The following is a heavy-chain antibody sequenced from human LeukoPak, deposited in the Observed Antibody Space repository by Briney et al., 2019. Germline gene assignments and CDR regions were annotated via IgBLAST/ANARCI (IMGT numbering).Heavy chain of an antibody. D-gene: IGHD6-19*01. V-gene: IGHV3-7*01. CDR3: ARDHRAIAVAGTGIYYYYGMDV. CDR2: IKQDGSER. Sequence: GGSLRLSCAASGFTFSDYWMHWVRQAPGRGLEWVANIKQDGSERYYVDSVKGRFTITRDNAKNSLSLQMNSLRAEDTAVYYCARDHRAIAVAGTGIYYYYGMDVWGQGTTVTVSS. CDR1: GFTFSDYW. J-gene: IGHJ6*02.